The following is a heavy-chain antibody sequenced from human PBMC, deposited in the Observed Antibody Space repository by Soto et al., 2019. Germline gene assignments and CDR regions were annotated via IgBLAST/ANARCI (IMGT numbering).Heavy chain of an antibody. J-gene: IGHJ6*02. D-gene: IGHD5-18*01. Sequence: SETLSLTCTVSGGSISSSSYYWGWIRQPPGKGLEWIGSIYYSGSTYYNPSLKSRVTISVDTSKNQFSLKLSSVTAADTAVYYCARRRVDTAMEEDYYGMDVWGQGTTVTVS. CDR1: GGSISSSSYY. CDR3: ARRRVDTAMEEDYYGMDV. CDR2: IYYSGST. V-gene: IGHV4-39*01.